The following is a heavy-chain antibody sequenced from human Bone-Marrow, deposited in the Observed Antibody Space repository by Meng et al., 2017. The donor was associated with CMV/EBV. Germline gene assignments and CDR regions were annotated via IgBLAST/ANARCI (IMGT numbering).Heavy chain of an antibody. Sequence: ASVKVSCKASGYTFTSYDINWVRQATGQGLECMGLMNPNSGNTGYAQKFQGRVTMTRNTSISTAYMELSSLRSEDTAVYYCARGLIDSYGPSYYFDYWGQGTLFTVSS. J-gene: IGHJ4*02. CDR1: GYTFTSYD. D-gene: IGHD5-18*01. CDR2: MNPNSGNT. V-gene: IGHV1-8*01. CDR3: ARGLIDSYGPSYYFDY.